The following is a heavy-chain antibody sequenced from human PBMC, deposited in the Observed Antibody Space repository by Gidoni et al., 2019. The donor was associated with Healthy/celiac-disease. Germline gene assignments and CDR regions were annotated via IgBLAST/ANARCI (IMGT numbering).Heavy chain of an antibody. CDR1: GGAISSSNW. D-gene: IGHD3-22*01. J-gene: IGHJ4*02. Sequence: QVQLQESGPGLVKTSGTLSLTCAGSGGAISSSNWWRWVRQPPGKGLEWIGEISPSGSTNYNPSLKSRVTISVDQSKNQFSLKLSSVTAADTAVYYCARDLNYDSSGQDYWGQGTLVTVSS. CDR3: ARDLNYDSSGQDY. V-gene: IGHV4-4*02. CDR2: ISPSGST.